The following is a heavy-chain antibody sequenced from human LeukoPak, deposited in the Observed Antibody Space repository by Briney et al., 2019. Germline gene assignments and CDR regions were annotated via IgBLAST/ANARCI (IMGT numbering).Heavy chain of an antibody. CDR3: TREDDYSNWFDP. D-gene: IGHD4-11*01. CDR2: IRSKANSYAT. V-gene: IGHV3-73*01. J-gene: IGHJ5*02. Sequence: GGSLKLSCAASGFTFSGSAMPWVRQASGKGLEWVGRIRSKANSYATAYAASVKGRFTISRDDSKNTAYLQMNSLKTEDTAVYYCTREDDYSNWFDPWGQGTLVTVSS. CDR1: GFTFSGSA.